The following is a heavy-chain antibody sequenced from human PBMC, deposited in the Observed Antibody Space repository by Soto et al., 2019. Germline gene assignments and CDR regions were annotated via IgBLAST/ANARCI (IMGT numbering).Heavy chain of an antibody. D-gene: IGHD1-26*01. CDR1: GFTFSRYG. Sequence: QVQLVESGGGVVKPGRSLRLSCAVSGFTFSRYGMHWVRQAPGKGLEWVAGISYDGSNTYHVDSAKGRFTVSRDNSKNTLYLQMNSLRDEDTAVYYCGKDQWEFHGGLDYWGQGALVTVSS. V-gene: IGHV3-30*18. CDR2: ISYDGSNT. J-gene: IGHJ4*02. CDR3: GKDQWEFHGGLDY.